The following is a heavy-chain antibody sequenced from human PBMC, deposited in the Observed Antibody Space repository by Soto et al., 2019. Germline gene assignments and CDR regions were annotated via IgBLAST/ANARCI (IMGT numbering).Heavy chain of an antibody. CDR3: AKSQYGDSPLMDV. J-gene: IGHJ6*02. D-gene: IGHD4-17*01. V-gene: IGHV3-9*01. CDR1: GFTFEDYA. Sequence: QLVESGGTLVQTGGSLRLSCGGSGFTFEDYAMYWVRQPPGKGLEWVSGISWNGDLLGYADSVRGRFIISRDDVKKTLYLQMKSLRNDDTALYYCAKSQYGDSPLMDVWGRGTTVAVS. CDR2: ISWNGDLL.